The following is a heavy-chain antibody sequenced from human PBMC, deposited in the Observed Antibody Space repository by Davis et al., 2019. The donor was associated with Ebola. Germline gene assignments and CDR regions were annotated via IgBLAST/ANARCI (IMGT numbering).Heavy chain of an antibody. CDR3: ARITMVRGPSP. V-gene: IGHV5-51*01. Sequence: GESLKISCKGSGYNFTNYRIGWVRQMPGKGLEWMGIIYPGDSDIRYSPSFQGQVTISADKSISTAYLQWSSLKASDTAMYYCARITMVRGPSPWGQGTLVTVSS. D-gene: IGHD3-10*01. CDR2: IYPGDSDI. CDR1: GYNFTNYR. J-gene: IGHJ5*02.